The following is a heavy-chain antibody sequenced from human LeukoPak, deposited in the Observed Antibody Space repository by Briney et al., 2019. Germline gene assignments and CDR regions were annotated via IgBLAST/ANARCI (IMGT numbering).Heavy chain of an antibody. D-gene: IGHD3-22*01. Sequence: ASVKVSCKASGYTFTSYGISWVRQAPGQGLEWMGWISAYNGSTNYAQKLQGRVTMTTDTSTSTAYMELRSLRSDDTAVYYCARMSYYYDSSGYDYWGQGTLVTVSS. CDR2: ISAYNGST. V-gene: IGHV1-18*01. CDR3: ARMSYYYDSSGYDY. J-gene: IGHJ4*02. CDR1: GYTFTSYG.